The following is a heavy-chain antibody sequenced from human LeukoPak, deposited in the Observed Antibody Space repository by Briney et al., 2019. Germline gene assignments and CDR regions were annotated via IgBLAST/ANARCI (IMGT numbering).Heavy chain of an antibody. CDR3: AAGYCSGGNCYPYYYYGMDV. CDR2: INPSGGST. J-gene: IGHJ6*02. D-gene: IGHD2-15*01. Sequence: ASVKVSCKASGYTFTSYYMHWVRQAPGQGLEWMGIINPSGGSTSYAQKFQGRVTITRDMSTSTAYMELSSLRSEDTAVYYCAAGYCSGGNCYPYYYYGMDVWGQGTTVTVSS. V-gene: IGHV1-46*01. CDR1: GYTFTSYY.